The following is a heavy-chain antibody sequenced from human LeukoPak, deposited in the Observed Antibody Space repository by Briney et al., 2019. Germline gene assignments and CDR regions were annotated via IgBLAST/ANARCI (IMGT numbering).Heavy chain of an antibody. J-gene: IGHJ4*02. CDR1: GFPLSTSGVG. V-gene: IGHV2-5*01. Sequence: SGPTLVKPTQTLTLTCTFSGFPLSTSGVGVGWIRQPPGKALEWLALIYWNDDKRYSPSLKSRLTITKDTSKNQVVLTMTNMDPVDTATYYCAHLKDPYYYDSSGYLDYWGQGTLVTVSS. CDR3: AHLKDPYYYDSSGYLDY. CDR2: IYWNDDK. D-gene: IGHD3-22*01.